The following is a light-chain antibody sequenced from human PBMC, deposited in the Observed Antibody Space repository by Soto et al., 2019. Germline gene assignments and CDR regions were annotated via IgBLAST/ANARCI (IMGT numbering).Light chain of an antibody. V-gene: IGLV2-8*01. CDR2: EVT. J-gene: IGLJ1*01. CDR1: GSDVGGYNF. CDR3: SSYAHGSTYV. Sequence: QSALTQPPSASGSPGQSVTISCTGTGSDVGGYNFVSWYQHHPGKAPKLMIYEVTRRPSGVPDRFSGSKSGNTASLTISGLQAEDEADYYCSSYAHGSTYVFGTGTKLTVL.